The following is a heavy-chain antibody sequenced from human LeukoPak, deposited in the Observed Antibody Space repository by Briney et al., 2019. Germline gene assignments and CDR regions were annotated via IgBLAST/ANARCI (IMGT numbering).Heavy chain of an antibody. V-gene: IGHV3-30*18. CDR2: ISYDGSNK. CDR1: GFTFSSYG. D-gene: IGHD1-26*01. CDR3: AKDQLLGGSYTFDY. J-gene: IGHJ4*02. Sequence: PGGSLRLSCAASGFTFSSYGMHWVRQAPGKGLEWVAVISYDGSNKYYADSVKGRFTIPRDNSKNTLYLQMNSLRAEDTAVYYCAKDQLLGGSYTFDYWGQGTLVTVSS.